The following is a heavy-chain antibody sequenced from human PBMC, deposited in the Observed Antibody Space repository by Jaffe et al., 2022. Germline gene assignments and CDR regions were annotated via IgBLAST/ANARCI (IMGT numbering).Heavy chain of an antibody. CDR3: ANLGTYCSSTSCYDNYYYMDV. CDR2: IRYDGSNK. Sequence: QVQLVESGGGVVQPGGSLRLSCAASGFTFSSYGMHWVRQAPGKGLEWVAFIRYDGSNKYYADSVKGRFTISRDNSKNTLYLQMNSLRAEDTAVYYCANLGTYCSSTSCYDNYYYMDVWGKGTTVTVSS. V-gene: IGHV3-30*02. D-gene: IGHD2-2*01. J-gene: IGHJ6*03. CDR1: GFTFSSYG.